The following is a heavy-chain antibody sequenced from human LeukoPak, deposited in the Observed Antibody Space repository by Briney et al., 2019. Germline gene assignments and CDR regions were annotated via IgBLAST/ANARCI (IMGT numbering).Heavy chain of an antibody. J-gene: IGHJ4*02. CDR1: GGSISSSGYY. V-gene: IGHV4-39*01. CDR2: IYYSGST. Sequence: RASETLSLTCTVSGGSISSSGYYWGWIRQPPGKGLEWVGTIYYSGSTYYNPSLKSRVTISVDTSKNQFSLKLSSVTAADTAVYYCARLTTVGCSSAFCHVDYWGQGTLVPVSS. CDR3: ARLTTVGCSSAFCHVDY. D-gene: IGHD2-2*01.